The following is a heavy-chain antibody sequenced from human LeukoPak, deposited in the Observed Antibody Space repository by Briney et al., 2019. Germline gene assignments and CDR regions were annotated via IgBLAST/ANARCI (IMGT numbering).Heavy chain of an antibody. CDR2: IRISGNT. D-gene: IGHD4-17*01. J-gene: IGHJ4*02. Sequence: SDTLSLTCTVSGDSFSSSSHYWGWLRQPPGRGLEWIGSIRISGNTYYSPSLKSRVTISVDTSRNQFSLKLSSVTAADTAVYYCARHVYGEYGPGDYWGQGILVTVSS. CDR1: GDSFSSSSHY. CDR3: ARHVYGEYGPGDY. V-gene: IGHV4-39*01.